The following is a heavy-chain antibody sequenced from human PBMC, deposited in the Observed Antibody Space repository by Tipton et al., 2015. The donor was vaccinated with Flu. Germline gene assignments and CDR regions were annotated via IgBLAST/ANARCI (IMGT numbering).Heavy chain of an antibody. CDR2: INSDGSST. CDR3: ARDIDTLWFGEWTFDY. CDR1: GFTFSSYW. D-gene: IGHD3-10*01. J-gene: IGHJ4*02. V-gene: IGHV3-74*01. Sequence: SLRLSCAASGFTFSSYWMHWVRQAPGKGLVWVSRINSDGSSTSYADSVKGRFTISRDNAKNTLYLQMNSLRAEDTAVYYCARDIDTLWFGEWTFDYWGQGTLVTASS.